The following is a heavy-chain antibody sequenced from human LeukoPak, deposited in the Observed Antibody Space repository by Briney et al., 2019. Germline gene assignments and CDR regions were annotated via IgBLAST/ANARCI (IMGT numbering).Heavy chain of an antibody. V-gene: IGHV4-61*02. D-gene: IGHD2-2*01. Sequence: PSQTLSLTCTVSGGSISSGSYYWSWIRQPAGTGLEWIGRIYTSGSTNYNPSLKSRVTISVDTSKNQFPLKLSSVTAADTAVYYCASQIVVVPVADNWFDPWGQGTLVTVSS. CDR3: ASQIVVVPVADNWFDP. J-gene: IGHJ5*02. CDR2: IYTSGST. CDR1: GGSISSGSYY.